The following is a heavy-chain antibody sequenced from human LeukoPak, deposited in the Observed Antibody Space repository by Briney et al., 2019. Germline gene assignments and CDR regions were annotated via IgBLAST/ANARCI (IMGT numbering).Heavy chain of an antibody. CDR3: ARDGEPDIVVVPATWFDP. D-gene: IGHD2-2*01. J-gene: IGHJ5*02. CDR2: ISAYNGNT. V-gene: IGHV1-18*01. Sequence: ASVKDSCKASGYTFTCYGISWVRQAPGQGLEWMGWISAYNGNTNYAQKLQGRVTMTTDTSTSTAYMELRSLRSDDTAVYYCARDGEPDIVVVPATWFDPWGQGTLVTVSS. CDR1: GYTFTCYG.